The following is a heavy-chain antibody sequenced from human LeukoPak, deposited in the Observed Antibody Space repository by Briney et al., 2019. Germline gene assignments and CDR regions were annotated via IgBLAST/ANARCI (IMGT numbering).Heavy chain of an antibody. CDR2: IRYDGSNK. Sequence: GGSLRLSCAASGFTFSSYGMHWVRQAPGKGLEWVAFIRYDGSNKYYADSVKGRFTISRDNSKNTLYLQMNSLRAEDTAVYYCAKVEGYYDSSGYYHFDYWGQGTLVTVSS. D-gene: IGHD3-22*01. CDR1: GFTFSSYG. V-gene: IGHV3-30*02. CDR3: AKVEGYYDSSGYYHFDY. J-gene: IGHJ4*02.